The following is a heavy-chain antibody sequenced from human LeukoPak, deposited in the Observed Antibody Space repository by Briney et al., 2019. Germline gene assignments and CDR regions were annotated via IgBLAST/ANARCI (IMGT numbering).Heavy chain of an antibody. CDR2: ISAYNGNT. Sequence: ASVKVPCKASGYTFTSYGISWVRQAPGQGLEWMGWISAYNGNTNYAQKLQGRVTMTTDTSTSTAYMELRSLRSDDTAVYYCARGPRGYCSSTSCRIFDYWGQGTLVTVSS. D-gene: IGHD2-2*01. CDR1: GYTFTSYG. J-gene: IGHJ4*02. CDR3: ARGPRGYCSSTSCRIFDY. V-gene: IGHV1-18*04.